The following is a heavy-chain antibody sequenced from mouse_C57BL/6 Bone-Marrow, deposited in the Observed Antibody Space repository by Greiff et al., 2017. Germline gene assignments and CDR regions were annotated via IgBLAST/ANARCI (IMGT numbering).Heavy chain of an antibody. Sequence: EVMLVESGAELVRPGASVKLSCTASGFNIKDDYMHWVKQRPEQGLEWIGWIDPENGDTEYASKFQGKATITADTSSNTAYLQLSSLTSEDTAVYYCTMDYGSSYWYFDVWGTGTTVTVSS. CDR3: TMDYGSSYWYFDV. J-gene: IGHJ1*03. CDR1: GFNIKDDY. V-gene: IGHV14-4*01. D-gene: IGHD1-1*01. CDR2: IDPENGDT.